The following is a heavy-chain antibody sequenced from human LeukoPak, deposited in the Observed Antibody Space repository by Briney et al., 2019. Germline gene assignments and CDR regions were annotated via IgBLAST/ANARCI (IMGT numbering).Heavy chain of an antibody. CDR1: GFTFSFFW. CDR3: AREGIAARPFDY. CDR2: IKSDGSDK. Sequence: PGGSLRLSCAASGFTFSFFWMSWVRQAPGKGLEWVANIKSDGSDKYYVDSVKGRFTISRDNAKNSLYLQMNSLRAEDTAVYYCAREGIAARPFDYWGQGTLVTVSS. J-gene: IGHJ4*02. D-gene: IGHD6-6*01. V-gene: IGHV3-7*01.